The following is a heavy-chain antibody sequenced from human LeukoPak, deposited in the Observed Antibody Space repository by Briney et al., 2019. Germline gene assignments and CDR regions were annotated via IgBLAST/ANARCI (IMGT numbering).Heavy chain of an antibody. J-gene: IGHJ4*02. V-gene: IGHV3-30*18. D-gene: IGHD3-3*01. Sequence: GGSLRLSCAASGFTFNIYGMHWVRQAPGKGLEWVAVISYDGSNKYYADSVKGRFTISRDNSKNTLYLQMNSLRAEDTAVYYCAKSVGLLEWSPLYGDYFDYWGQGTLVTVSS. CDR2: ISYDGSNK. CDR1: GFTFNIYG. CDR3: AKSVGLLEWSPLYGDYFDY.